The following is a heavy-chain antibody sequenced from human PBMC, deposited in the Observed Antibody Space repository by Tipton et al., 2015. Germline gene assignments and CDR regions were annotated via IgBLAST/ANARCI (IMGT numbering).Heavy chain of an antibody. D-gene: IGHD6-13*01. CDR2: ISTSGSTI. V-gene: IGHV3-48*04. J-gene: IGHJ4*02. Sequence: SLRLSCAASGFTFSSYSMNWVRQAPGKGLEWVSYISTSGSTIYYADSVKGRFTISRDNARNSLYLQMNSLRAEDTAVYYCATEGISSSWYGSFDYWGQGTLVPVSS. CDR1: GFTFSSYS. CDR3: ATEGISSSWYGSFDY.